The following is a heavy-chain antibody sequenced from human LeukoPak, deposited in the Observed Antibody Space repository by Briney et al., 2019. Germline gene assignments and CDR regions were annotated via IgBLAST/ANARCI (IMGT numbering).Heavy chain of an antibody. V-gene: IGHV4-38-2*02. D-gene: IGHD3-9*01. CDR2: IYHSGST. CDR3: ARHCDTGYYYYMDV. Sequence: SETLSLTCTVSGYSISSGYYWGWIRQPPGKGLEWIGSIYHSGSTYYNPSLKSRVTISVDTSKNQFSLKLSSVTAADTAVYLCARHCDTGYYYYMDVWGTGTTVTVSS. J-gene: IGHJ6*03. CDR1: GYSISSGYY.